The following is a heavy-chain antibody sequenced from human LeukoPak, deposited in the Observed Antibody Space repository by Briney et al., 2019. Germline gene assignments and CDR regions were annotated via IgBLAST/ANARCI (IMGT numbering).Heavy chain of an antibody. CDR1: GFTFSSYA. J-gene: IGHJ4*02. Sequence: TGGSLRLSCAASGFTFSSYAMSWVRQAPGKGLEWVSAISGSGGSTYYADSVKGRFTISRDNSKNTLYLQMNSLRAEDTAVYYCAKDREVLWFGELLGGVNFDYWGQGTLVTVSS. V-gene: IGHV3-23*01. CDR2: ISGSGGST. D-gene: IGHD3-10*01. CDR3: AKDREVLWFGELLGGVNFDY.